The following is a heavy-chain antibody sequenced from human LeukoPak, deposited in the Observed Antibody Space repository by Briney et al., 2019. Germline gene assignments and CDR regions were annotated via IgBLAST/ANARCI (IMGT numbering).Heavy chain of an antibody. J-gene: IGHJ4*02. Sequence: GGSLRLSCAASGFTFSGYYMSWIRQAPGKGLEWVSYISSLSTSIYYTDSVKGRFTISRDNAKNSLYLQMNNLRAKDTAVYYCGRDKEDWGQGTLVTVTS. CDR2: ISSLSTSI. CDR3: GRDKED. V-gene: IGHV3-11*04. CDR1: GFTFSGYY.